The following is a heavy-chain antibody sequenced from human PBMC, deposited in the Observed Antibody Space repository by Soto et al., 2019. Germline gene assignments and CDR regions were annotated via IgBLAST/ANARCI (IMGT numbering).Heavy chain of an antibody. CDR2: IYYSGST. D-gene: IGHD3-22*01. CDR3: MLGSGWKDFDY. Sequence: SETLSLTCTVSGGSISSSSYYWGWIRQPPGKGLERIGSIYYSGSTYYNPSLKSRVTISVDTSKNQFSLKLSSVTAADTAVYYCMLGSGWKDFDYWGQGTLVTVSS. CDR1: GGSISSSSYY. V-gene: IGHV4-39*01. J-gene: IGHJ4*02.